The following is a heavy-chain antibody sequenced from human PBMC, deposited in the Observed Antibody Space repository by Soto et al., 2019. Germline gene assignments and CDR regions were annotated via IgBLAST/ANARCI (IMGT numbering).Heavy chain of an antibody. D-gene: IGHD2-15*01. CDR1: GGSFSGYY. Sequence: SETLSLTCAVYGGSFSGYYWSWIRQPPGKGLEWIGEINHSGSTNYNPSLKSRVTISVDTSKNQFSLKLTSVTAADTAVYYCARQCRGVTCHWFVPWGQGTRVTVAS. CDR2: INHSGST. CDR3: ARQCRGVTCHWFVP. V-gene: IGHV4-34*01. J-gene: IGHJ5*02.